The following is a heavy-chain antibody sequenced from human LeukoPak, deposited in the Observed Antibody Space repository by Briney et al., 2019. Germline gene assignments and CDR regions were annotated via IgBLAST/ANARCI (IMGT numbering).Heavy chain of an antibody. J-gene: IGHJ6*03. CDR2: MNPNSGNT. CDR3: ARDGYDSSGYYGYYYYYMDV. CDR1: GYTFTSYD. D-gene: IGHD3-22*01. Sequence: ASVKVSCKASGYTFTSYDINWVLQATGQGLEWMGWMNPNSGNTGYAQKFQGRVTITRNTSISTAYMELSSLRSEDTAVYYCARDGYDSSGYYGYYYYYMDVWGKGTTVTVSS. V-gene: IGHV1-8*03.